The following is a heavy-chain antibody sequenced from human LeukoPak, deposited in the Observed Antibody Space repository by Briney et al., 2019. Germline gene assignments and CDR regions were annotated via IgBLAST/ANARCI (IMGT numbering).Heavy chain of an antibody. D-gene: IGHD2-2*01. J-gene: IGHJ4*02. CDR2: IYHSGST. V-gene: IGHV4-38-2*02. Sequence: PSETLSLTCTVSGYSISSGYYWGWIRQPPGKGLEWIGSIYHSGSTYYNPSLKSRVTISVDTSKNQFSLKLSSVTAADTAVYYCARGPSPFGYWGQGTLVTVSS. CDR1: GYSISSGYY. CDR3: ARGPSPFGY.